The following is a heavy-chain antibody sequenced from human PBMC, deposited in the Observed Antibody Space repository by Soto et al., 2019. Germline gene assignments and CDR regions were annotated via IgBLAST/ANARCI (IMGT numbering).Heavy chain of an antibody. J-gene: IGHJ4*02. CDR3: ARDYGDYVRHSTDY. CDR2: ISAYNGNT. CDR1: GYTFTSYG. D-gene: IGHD4-17*01. V-gene: IGHV1-18*03. Sequence: GASVKVSCKASGYTFTSYGISCVRQAPRQGLEWMGLISAYNGNTNYAQKLQGRVTMTTDTSSSTAYMELRSLRSDDLAVYYCARDYGDYVRHSTDYWGQGPLVTVSS.